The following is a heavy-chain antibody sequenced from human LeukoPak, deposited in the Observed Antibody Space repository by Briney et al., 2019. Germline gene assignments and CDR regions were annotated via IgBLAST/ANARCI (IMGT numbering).Heavy chain of an antibody. V-gene: IGHV4-34*01. CDR1: GGSFSGYY. CDR3: ARGGIAVAGNAGYFDY. D-gene: IGHD6-19*01. CDR2: INHSGST. J-gene: IGHJ4*02. Sequence: SSETLSLTCAVYGGSFSGYYWSWIRQPPGKGLEWIGEINHSGSTNYNPSLKSRVTISLDTSKNQFSLRLSSVTAADTAVYYCARGGIAVAGNAGYFDYWGQGTLVTVSS.